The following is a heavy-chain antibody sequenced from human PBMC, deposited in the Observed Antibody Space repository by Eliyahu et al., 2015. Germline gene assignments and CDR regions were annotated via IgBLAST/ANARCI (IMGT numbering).Heavy chain of an antibody. J-gene: IGHJ5*02. V-gene: IGHV1-18*01. CDR3: ARDSSSWHLRGVGFDP. Sequence: QVQLVQSGAEVKKPGASVKVSCKASGYTFTSYGISWVRQAPGQGVEWMGWISAYNGNTNYAQKLQGRVTMTTDTSTSTAYMELRSLRSDDTAVYYCARDSSSWHLRGVGFDPWGQGTLVTVSS. CDR2: ISAYNGNT. D-gene: IGHD6-13*01. CDR1: GYTFTSYG.